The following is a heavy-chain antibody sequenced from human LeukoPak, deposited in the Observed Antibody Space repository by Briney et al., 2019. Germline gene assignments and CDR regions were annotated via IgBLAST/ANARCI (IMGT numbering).Heavy chain of an antibody. CDR1: GYTFTGYY. D-gene: IGHD3-10*01. V-gene: IGHV1-2*02. Sequence: GASVKVSCKASGYTFTGYYMHWVRQAPGQGLEWMGWINPNSGGTNYAQKFQGRVTMTRDTSISTAYMELSRLRSDDTAAYYCARDRASLSYYGSGPEGMDVWGQGTTVTVSS. CDR2: INPNSGGT. J-gene: IGHJ6*02. CDR3: ARDRASLSYYGSGPEGMDV.